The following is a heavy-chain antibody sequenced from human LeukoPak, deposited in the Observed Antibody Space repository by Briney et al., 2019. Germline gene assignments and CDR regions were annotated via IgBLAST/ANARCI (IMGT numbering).Heavy chain of an antibody. J-gene: IGHJ4*02. D-gene: IGHD6-19*01. CDR2: INTHNGNT. CDR1: GYTLTTYG. CDR3: ARGDIAVTDIVY. V-gene: IGHV1-18*01. Sequence: ASVKVSCKASGYTLTTYGISWARQAPGQGLEWMGWINTHNGNTNYAQKFQGRVTMTRDTSTSTAYMELTSLRSDDTAVYYCARGDIAVTDIVYWGQGTLVTVSS.